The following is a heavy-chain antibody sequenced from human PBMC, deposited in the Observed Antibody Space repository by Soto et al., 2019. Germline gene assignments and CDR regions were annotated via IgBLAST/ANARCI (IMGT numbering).Heavy chain of an antibody. CDR1: GGSISSGGYS. Sequence: SETLSLTCAVSGGSISSGGYSWSWIRQPPGKGLEWIGYIYHSGSTYYNPSLKSRVTISVDRSKNQFSLKLSSVTAADTAVYYCARGKSWGIAAAGTPTRGWFDPWGQGTLVTVSS. CDR3: ARGKSWGIAAAGTPTRGWFDP. J-gene: IGHJ5*02. D-gene: IGHD6-13*01. CDR2: IYHSGST. V-gene: IGHV4-30-2*01.